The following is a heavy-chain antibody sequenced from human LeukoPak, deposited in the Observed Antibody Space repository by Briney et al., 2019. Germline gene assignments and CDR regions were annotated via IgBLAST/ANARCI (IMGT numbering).Heavy chain of an antibody. J-gene: IGHJ4*02. CDR2: IWHDGKNK. V-gene: IGHV3-33*01. CDR1: GFTFRSYG. D-gene: IGHD2-15*01. Sequence: GRSLRLSCAASGFTFRSYGMHWVRQAPSKGLEWVAVIWHDGKNKYYADSVKGRFTISRDNSKNTLYLQMDSLRAEDTAVYYCARDRGSNDPIDYWGQGTLVTVSS. CDR3: ARDRGSNDPIDY.